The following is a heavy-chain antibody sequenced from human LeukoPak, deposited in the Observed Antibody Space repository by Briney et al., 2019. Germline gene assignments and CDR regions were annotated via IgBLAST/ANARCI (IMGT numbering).Heavy chain of an antibody. CDR2: IKQDGSEK. CDR3: ARGLAAAGIYYFYYGMDV. CDR1: GFTFSSYW. J-gene: IGHJ6*02. Sequence: GGSLRLSCAASGFTFSSYWMSWVRQAPGKGLEWVANIKQDGSEKYYVDSVKGRFTISRDNAKNSLYLQMNSLRAEDTAVYYCARGLAAAGIYYFYYGMDVWGQGTTVTVSS. V-gene: IGHV3-7*01. D-gene: IGHD6-13*01.